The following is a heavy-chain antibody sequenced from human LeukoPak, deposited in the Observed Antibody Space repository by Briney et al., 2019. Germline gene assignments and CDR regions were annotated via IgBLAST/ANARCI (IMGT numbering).Heavy chain of an antibody. J-gene: IGHJ5*02. D-gene: IGHD1-26*01. V-gene: IGHV4-4*07. CDR3: AREARYSGLEPYFS. Sequence: SETLSLTCTVSGGSISSYYRSWIRQPAGKGLEWIGRIYTSGSTNYNPSLKNRGTMSVDTSNNQVSLKLSSVTAADTGVYYCAREARYSGLEPYFSWGRGTLVSVSS. CDR2: IYTSGST. CDR1: GGSISSYY.